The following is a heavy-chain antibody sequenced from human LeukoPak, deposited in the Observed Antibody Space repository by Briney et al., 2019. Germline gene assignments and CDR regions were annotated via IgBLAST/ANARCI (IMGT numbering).Heavy chain of an antibody. J-gene: IGHJ4*02. D-gene: IGHD4-17*01. CDR1: LGTFSSYA. CDR2: IIPILGIA. CDR3: ARRLDYGDYGMDY. Sequence: APVKVSCKASLGTFSSYAISWVRQAPGQGLECMGRIIPILGIANYAQKFQGRVTITADKSTSTAYMELSSLRSEDTAVYYCARRLDYGDYGMDYWGQGTLVTVSS. V-gene: IGHV1-69*04.